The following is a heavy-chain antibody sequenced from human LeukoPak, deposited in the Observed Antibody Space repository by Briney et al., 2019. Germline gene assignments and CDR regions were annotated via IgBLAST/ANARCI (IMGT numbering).Heavy chain of an antibody. D-gene: IGHD6-25*01. V-gene: IGHV4-39*07. CDR1: GGSISSSSYY. J-gene: IGHJ4*02. CDR2: IYYSGST. Sequence: SETLSLTCTVSGGSISSSSYYWGWIRQPPGKGLEWIGSIYYSGSTYYNPSLKSRVTISVDTSKNQFSLKLSSVTAADTAVYYCARDSSGLDYWGQGTLVTVSS. CDR3: ARDSSGLDY.